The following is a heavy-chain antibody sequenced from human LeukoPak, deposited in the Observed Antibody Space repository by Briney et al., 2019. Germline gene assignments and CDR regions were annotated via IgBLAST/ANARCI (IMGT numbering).Heavy chain of an antibody. J-gene: IGHJ4*02. CDR3: AREIREYQLLNDY. V-gene: IGHV4-30-4*08. D-gene: IGHD2-2*01. Sequence: TSSETLSLTCTVSSGSISSGDYYCSWIRQPPGKGLEWIGYIYYSGSTYYNPSLKSRVTISVDTSKNQFSLKLTSVTAADTAVYYCAREIREYQLLNDYWGQGTLVTVSS. CDR1: SGSISSGDYY. CDR2: IYYSGST.